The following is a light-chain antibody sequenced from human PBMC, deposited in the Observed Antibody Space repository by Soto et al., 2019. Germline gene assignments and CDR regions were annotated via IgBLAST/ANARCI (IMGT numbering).Light chain of an antibody. V-gene: IGLV2-14*01. CDR1: SSDIGAYNY. Sequence: QSALTQPASVSGSPGQSITISCTGSSSDIGAYNYVSWFQQYPGKAPKLIISEVSNRPSGFSNRFSGSKSGTAASLTISGLQTEDEADYVCISFTTDLTHVFGAGTKVNV. CDR3: ISFTTDLTHV. CDR2: EVS. J-gene: IGLJ1*01.